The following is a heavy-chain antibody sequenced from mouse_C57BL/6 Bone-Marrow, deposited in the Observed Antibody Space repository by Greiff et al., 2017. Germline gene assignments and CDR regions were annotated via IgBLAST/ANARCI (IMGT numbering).Heavy chain of an antibody. V-gene: IGHV5-2*01. CDR3: YYAMDY. J-gene: IGHJ4*01. CDR2: INPDGGST. CDR1: EYEFPSHD. Sequence: EVLLVESGAGLVQPGESLKLSCESNEYEFPSHDMPWVRQTPEKRLELVAAINPDGGSTYYPATIEGRFIISRDNTKKTLYLQMSSLRSEDTALYEYYYAMDYWGQGTSVTVAS.